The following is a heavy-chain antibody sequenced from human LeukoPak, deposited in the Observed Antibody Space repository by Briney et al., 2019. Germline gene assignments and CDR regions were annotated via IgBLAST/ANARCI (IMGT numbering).Heavy chain of an antibody. CDR2: IIPIIGMT. V-gene: IGHV1-69*10. CDR3: ARERGSQARAGMDV. CDR1: GGTLTSYG. Sequence: ASVKVSCKASGGTLTSYGFSWVRQAPGQGLGWWGGIIPIIGMTNYTQKFQGRVRITADKSTITAYMELTRLTSADTAVYYCARERGSQARAGMDVWGQGTTVTVSS. D-gene: IGHD3-16*01. J-gene: IGHJ6*02.